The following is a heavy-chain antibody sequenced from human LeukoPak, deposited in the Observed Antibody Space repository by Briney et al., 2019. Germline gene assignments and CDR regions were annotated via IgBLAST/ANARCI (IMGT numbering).Heavy chain of an antibody. CDR3: SRDNYAGANWFDP. CDR1: GGTFSSYA. Sequence: SVKVSCKASGGTFSSYAISWVRQAPGQGLEWMGGIIPIFGTANYAQKFQGRVTITTDESTSTAYMELSSLRSEDTAGYYCSRDNYAGANWFDPWGQGTLVTVSS. D-gene: IGHD1-7*01. CDR2: IIPIFGTA. V-gene: IGHV1-69*05. J-gene: IGHJ5*02.